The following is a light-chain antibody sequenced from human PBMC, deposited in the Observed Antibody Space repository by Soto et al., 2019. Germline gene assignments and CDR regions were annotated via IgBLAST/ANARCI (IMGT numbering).Light chain of an antibody. Sequence: EIVMTQSPVTLSVSPGERATLSCRASQSVSSNLAWFQQKPGQAPRLLIYAVSTRATGIPARFSGSGSATEFTLTISSLQSEDFAVYYCQQYNYWPPFFGGGTKVDIK. V-gene: IGKV3-15*01. CDR1: QSVSSN. CDR3: QQYNYWPPF. J-gene: IGKJ4*01. CDR2: AVS.